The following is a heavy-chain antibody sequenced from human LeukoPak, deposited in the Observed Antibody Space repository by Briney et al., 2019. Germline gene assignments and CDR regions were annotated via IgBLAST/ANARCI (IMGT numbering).Heavy chain of an antibody. D-gene: IGHD2-2*01. Sequence: GGSLRLSCAASGFTFSSYSMNWVRQAPGKGLEWVSCISSSSSYIYHADSVKGRFTISRDNAKNSLYLQMNSLRDEDTAVYYCARDSRYCSSANCYFDHWGQGTLVTVSS. CDR3: ARDSRYCSSANCYFDH. CDR2: ISSSSSYI. J-gene: IGHJ4*02. V-gene: IGHV3-21*01. CDR1: GFTFSSYS.